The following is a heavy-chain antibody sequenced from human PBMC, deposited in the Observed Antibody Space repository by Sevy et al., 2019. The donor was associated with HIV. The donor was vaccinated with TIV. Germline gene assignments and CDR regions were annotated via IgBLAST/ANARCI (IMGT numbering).Heavy chain of an antibody. V-gene: IGHV3-7*01. J-gene: IGHJ4*02. Sequence: GGSLRLSCAASGFTFSPYWMTWVRQAPGKGLEWGANIRPDGSDKYYVDSVKGRFTISRDNAKNSLYLQMNSLRADETAMYYCARGVGLDCWGQGALVTVSS. CDR2: IRPDGSDK. CDR3: ARGVGLDC. CDR1: GFTFSPYW. D-gene: IGHD1-26*01.